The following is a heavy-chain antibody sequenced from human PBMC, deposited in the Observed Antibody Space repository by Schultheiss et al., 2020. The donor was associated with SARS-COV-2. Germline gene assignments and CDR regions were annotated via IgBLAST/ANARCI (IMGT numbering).Heavy chain of an antibody. V-gene: IGHV4-59*01. CDR1: GGSFSGYY. CDR3: ARAVVPAAIGDYYYYYMDV. D-gene: IGHD2-2*02. J-gene: IGHJ6*03. Sequence: GSLRLSCAVYGGSFSGYYWGWIRQPPGKGLEWIGYIYYSGSTNYNPSLKSRVTISVDTSKNQFSLKLSSVTAADTAVYYCARAVVPAAIGDYYYYYMDVWGKGTTVTVSS. CDR2: IYYSGST.